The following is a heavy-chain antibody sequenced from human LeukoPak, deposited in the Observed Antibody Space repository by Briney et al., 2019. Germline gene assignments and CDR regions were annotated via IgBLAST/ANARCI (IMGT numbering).Heavy chain of an antibody. CDR2: IYYSGST. CDR3: ASTVLDAFDI. Sequence: SETLSLTCTVSGGSISSYYWSWIRQPPGKGLEWIGYIYYSGSTNYNPSLKSRVTISVDTSKNQFSLKLSSVTAAETAVYYCASTVLDAFDIWGQGTMVTVSS. D-gene: IGHD4-17*01. V-gene: IGHV4-59*01. J-gene: IGHJ3*02. CDR1: GGSISSYY.